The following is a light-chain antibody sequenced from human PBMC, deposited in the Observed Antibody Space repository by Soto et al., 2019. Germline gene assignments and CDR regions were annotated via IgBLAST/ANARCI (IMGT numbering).Light chain of an antibody. CDR3: ATGDDSLNGPV. CDR1: SSNIGSNT. Sequence: QSVLTQPPSASGTPGQRVTISCSGSSSNIGSNTVNWYQQLPGTAPKLLIYSGNQRPSGVPDRFSGSKSGTSASLAISGLQSEDEADYFCATGDDSLNGPVFGGGTKVTVL. J-gene: IGLJ3*02. V-gene: IGLV1-44*01. CDR2: SGN.